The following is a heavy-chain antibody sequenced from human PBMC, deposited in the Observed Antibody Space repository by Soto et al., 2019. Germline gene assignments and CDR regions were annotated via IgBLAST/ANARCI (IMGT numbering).Heavy chain of an antibody. Sequence: GASVKVSCKASGYTFISHGISWVRQAPGQGLELMGWISGKNGNTKYAQEVQGRVTLTTDTSTSTAYMELRSLRSDDTAVYYCARVSSSIVVVPDYGMDVWGQGTTVTVYS. V-gene: IGHV1-18*04. CDR1: GYTFISHG. CDR3: ARVSSSIVVVPDYGMDV. J-gene: IGHJ6*02. D-gene: IGHD2-15*01. CDR2: ISGKNGNT.